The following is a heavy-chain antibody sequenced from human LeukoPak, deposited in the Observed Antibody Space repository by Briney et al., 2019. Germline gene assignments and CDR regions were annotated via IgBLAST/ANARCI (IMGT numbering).Heavy chain of an antibody. V-gene: IGHV3-30*18. Sequence: GRSLRLSCAASGFTFSSYGMHWVRQAPGKGLEWVAVISFDGTKHYYADSVKGRFTIARDNSKNTLYMQMSSLRGQDTAIYYCVKDRAAVLEYWGQGTLVTVSS. J-gene: IGHJ4*02. CDR1: GFTFSSYG. D-gene: IGHD2-15*01. CDR3: VKDRAAVLEY. CDR2: ISFDGTKH.